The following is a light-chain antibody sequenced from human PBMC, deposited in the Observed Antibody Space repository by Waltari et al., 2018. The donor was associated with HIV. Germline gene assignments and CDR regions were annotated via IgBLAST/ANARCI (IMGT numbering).Light chain of an antibody. CDR2: DVT. Sequence: QSALTQPASVSGSPGQSITISCTGTSSDVGGYNYVSWYQQHPGNAPKLMIYDVTKRPAGVSNRCSGSKSGNTASLTISGLQAEDEADYDCCSYAGSSTFAVFGGGTKLTVL. J-gene: IGLJ2*01. CDR3: CSYAGSSTFAV. CDR1: SSDVGGYNY. V-gene: IGLV2-23*02.